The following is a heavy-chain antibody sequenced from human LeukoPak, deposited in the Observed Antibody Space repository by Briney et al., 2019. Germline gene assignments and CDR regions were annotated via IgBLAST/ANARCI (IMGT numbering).Heavy chain of an antibody. D-gene: IGHD3-3*01. CDR1: GFTFSSYA. CDR2: ISGSGGST. J-gene: IGHJ4*02. Sequence: AGGSLRLSCAASGFTFSSYAMSWVRQAPGKGLEWVSAISGSGGSTYYADSVKGRFTISRDNAKNSLYLQMNSLRAEDTAVYYCARVYDFWSGPNGHHFDYWGQGTLVTVSS. CDR3: ARVYDFWSGPNGHHFDY. V-gene: IGHV3-23*01.